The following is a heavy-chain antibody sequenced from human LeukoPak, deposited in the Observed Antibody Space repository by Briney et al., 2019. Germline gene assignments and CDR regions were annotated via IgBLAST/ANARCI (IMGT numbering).Heavy chain of an antibody. CDR3: ARGGDPVDY. CDR2: TSASSSYI. J-gene: IGHJ4*02. Sequence: GGSLRLSCAASGFTFSRYSMNWVRQAPGKGLDWVSGTSASSSYIFYADSVKGRFTISRDNAKNSVDLQMNSLRVEGSAVYYCARGGDPVDYWGQGTLVTVSS. V-gene: IGHV3-21*06. D-gene: IGHD3-16*01. CDR1: GFTFSRYS.